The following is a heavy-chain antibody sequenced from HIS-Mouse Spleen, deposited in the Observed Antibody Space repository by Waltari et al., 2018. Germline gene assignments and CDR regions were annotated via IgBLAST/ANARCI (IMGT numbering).Heavy chain of an antibody. CDR2: IKPNSGGT. Sequence: QVQLVQSGAEVKKPGASVKVSCKASGYTFTGYDMHWVRQAPGQGLEWMRWIKPNSGGTNSAQKFQGRVTMTRDTSISTAYMELSRLRSDDTAVYYCARESTTGTTEYYYYGMDVWGQGTTVTVSS. V-gene: IGHV1-2*02. D-gene: IGHD1-1*01. CDR3: ARESTTGTTEYYYYGMDV. CDR1: GYTFTGYD. J-gene: IGHJ6*02.